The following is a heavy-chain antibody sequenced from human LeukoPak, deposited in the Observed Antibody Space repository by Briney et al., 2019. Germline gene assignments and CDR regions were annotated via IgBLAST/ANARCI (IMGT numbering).Heavy chain of an antibody. CDR1: GFTFSSYA. V-gene: IGHV3-64*02. Sequence: PGGSLRLSCAASGFTFSSYAMHWVRQAPGKGLEYFSAISSNGGSTYYAGSVKGRFTISRDNSKNTLYLQMGSLRAEDMAVYYCARSAVYGSSCFDYWGQGTLVTVSS. D-gene: IGHD3-10*01. CDR2: ISSNGGST. J-gene: IGHJ4*02. CDR3: ARSAVYGSSCFDY.